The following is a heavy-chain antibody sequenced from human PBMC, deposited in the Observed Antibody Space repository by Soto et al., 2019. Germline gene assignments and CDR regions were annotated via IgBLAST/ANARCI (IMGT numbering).Heavy chain of an antibody. Sequence: GGSLRLSCAASGFTFSSYSMNWVRQAPGKGLEWVSYISSSSSTIYYADSVKGRFTISRDNAKNSLYLQMNSLRAEDTAVYYCARADRSTTVIKYYYYYYMDVWGKGTTVTVSS. D-gene: IGHD4-4*01. J-gene: IGHJ6*03. CDR2: ISSSSSTI. V-gene: IGHV3-48*01. CDR3: ARADRSTTVIKYYYYYYMDV. CDR1: GFTFSSYS.